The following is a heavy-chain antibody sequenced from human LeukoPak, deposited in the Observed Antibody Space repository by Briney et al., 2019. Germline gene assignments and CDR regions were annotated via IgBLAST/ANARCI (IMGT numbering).Heavy chain of an antibody. D-gene: IGHD1-14*01. CDR2: IYYSGST. Sequence: PSETLSLTCTVSGGSISSGGYYWSWIRQHPGKGLEWIGYIYYSGSTYYNPSLKSRVTISVDTSKNQFSLKLSPVTAADTAVYYCARDARNCIAAFDIWGQGTMVTVSS. V-gene: IGHV4-31*03. J-gene: IGHJ3*02. CDR3: ARDARNCIAAFDI. CDR1: GGSISSGGYY.